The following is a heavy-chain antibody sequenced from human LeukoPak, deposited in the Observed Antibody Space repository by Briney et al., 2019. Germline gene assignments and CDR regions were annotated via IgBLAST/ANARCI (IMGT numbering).Heavy chain of an antibody. Sequence: GGSLRLSCAASGFTFSIYNMNWVRQAPGKGLEWVSFISSSGSNINYADSVKGRFTISRDNAKNSLYLQMNSLRAEDTAVYYCARCLPNIAVAGTLLYYYGMDVWGQGTTVTVSS. V-gene: IGHV3-48*04. CDR3: ARCLPNIAVAGTLLYYYGMDV. J-gene: IGHJ6*02. CDR1: GFTFSIYN. D-gene: IGHD6-19*01. CDR2: ISSSGSNI.